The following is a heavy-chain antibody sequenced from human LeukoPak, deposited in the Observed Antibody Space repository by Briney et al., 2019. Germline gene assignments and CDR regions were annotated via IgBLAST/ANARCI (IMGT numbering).Heavy chain of an antibody. Sequence: SETLSLTCTVSGGSISSSSYYWGWIRQPPGKGLEWIGSIYYSGSTYYNPSLKSRVTISVDTSRNQFSLKLSSVTAADTAVYYCASSTNVGDSSGWYHTPRTENWFDPWGQGTLVTVSS. CDR3: ASSTNVGDSSGWYHTPRTENWFDP. V-gene: IGHV4-39*01. D-gene: IGHD6-19*01. CDR1: GGSISSSSYY. CDR2: IYYSGST. J-gene: IGHJ5*02.